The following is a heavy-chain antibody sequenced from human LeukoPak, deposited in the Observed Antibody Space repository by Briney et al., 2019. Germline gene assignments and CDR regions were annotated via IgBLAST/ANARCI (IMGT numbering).Heavy chain of an antibody. CDR2: ISAHNGNT. Sequence: GASVKVSCKASGYTFTSYGISWVRRAPGQGLEWMGWISAHNGNTNYAQKLQGRVTMTTDTSTSAAYMELRSLRSDDTAVYYCARGEDSGYDSAAGYWGQGTLVTVSS. CDR1: GYTFTSYG. J-gene: IGHJ4*02. V-gene: IGHV1-18*01. CDR3: ARGEDSGYDSAAGY. D-gene: IGHD5-12*01.